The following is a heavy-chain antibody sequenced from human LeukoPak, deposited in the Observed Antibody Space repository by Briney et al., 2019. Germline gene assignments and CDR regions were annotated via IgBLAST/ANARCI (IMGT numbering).Heavy chain of an antibody. CDR1: VYTFTSYD. V-gene: IGHV1-8*03. CDR3: ARGQAYYYGSGPEETWFDP. D-gene: IGHD3-10*01. Sequence: ASLKVSSTASVYTFTSYDINWVRQSTGQRLEWRGWMNPNSGNTGYAQKFQGRVTLTRNPSISTAYMELSSLRSEDTAVYCCARGQAYYYGSGPEETWFDPWGQGTLVTVSS. CDR2: MNPNSGNT. J-gene: IGHJ5*02.